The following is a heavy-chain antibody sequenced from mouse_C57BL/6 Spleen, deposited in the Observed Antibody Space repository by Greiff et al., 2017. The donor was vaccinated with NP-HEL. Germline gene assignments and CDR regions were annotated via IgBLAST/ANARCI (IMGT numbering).Heavy chain of an antibody. CDR3: ERGGITTVVAPYAMDY. D-gene: IGHD1-1*01. CDR1: GYTFTSYW. Sequence: QVQLQQSGAELAKPGASVKLSCKASGYTFTSYWMHWVKQRPGQGLAWIGYINPSSGYTKYNQKFKDKATLTADKSSSTAYMQLSSLTYEDSAVYYCERGGITTVVAPYAMDYWGQGTSVTVSS. CDR2: INPSSGYT. J-gene: IGHJ4*01. V-gene: IGHV1-7*01.